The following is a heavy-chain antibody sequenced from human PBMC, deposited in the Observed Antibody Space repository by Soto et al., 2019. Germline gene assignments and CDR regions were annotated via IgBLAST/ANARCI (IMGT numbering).Heavy chain of an antibody. CDR2: ISYDGSNK. J-gene: IGHJ5*02. V-gene: IGHV3-30*18. CDR3: AKGRNKSINWFDP. CDR1: GFTFSSYG. Sequence: GGSLRLSCAASGFTFSSYGMHWVRQAPGKGLEWVAVISYDGSNKYYADSVKGRFTISRDNSKNTLYLQMNSLRAEDTAVYYCAKGRNKSINWFDPWGQGTLVTVSS. D-gene: IGHD1-1*01.